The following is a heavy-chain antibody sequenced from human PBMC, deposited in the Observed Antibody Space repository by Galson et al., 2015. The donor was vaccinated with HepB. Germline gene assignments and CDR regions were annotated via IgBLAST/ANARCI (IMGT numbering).Heavy chain of an antibody. Sequence: SLRLSCAASGFIFSSYSMNWVRQAPGKGLEWVSSISSSSSYIYYADSVKDRFTISRDNAKNSLYLQMNSLRAEDTSVYYCARDLEYYFDYWRQGSLVTISS. D-gene: IGHD5-24*01. CDR2: ISSSSSYI. V-gene: IGHV3-21*01. J-gene: IGHJ4*02. CDR3: ARDLEYYFDY. CDR1: GFIFSSYS.